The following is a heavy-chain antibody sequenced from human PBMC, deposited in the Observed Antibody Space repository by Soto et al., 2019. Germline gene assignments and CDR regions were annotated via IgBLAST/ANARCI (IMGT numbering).Heavy chain of an antibody. CDR3: ARGWGEFDA. CDR1: GASLSDNY. Sequence: PSETLSLTCAVYGASLSDNYCNWLRHPPGKGLEWVGESNVSGNTTNNPSLRSRVTITIDTSKNQLSLTLRSVSAADTAVYYCARGWGEFDAWGQVTPVTVS. V-gene: IGHV4-34*01. CDR2: SNVSGNT. D-gene: IGHD7-27*01. J-gene: IGHJ5*02.